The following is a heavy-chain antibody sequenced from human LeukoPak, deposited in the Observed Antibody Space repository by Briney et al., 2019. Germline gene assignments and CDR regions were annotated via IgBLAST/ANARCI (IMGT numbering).Heavy chain of an antibody. V-gene: IGHV3-23*01. CDR1: GFTFSSYA. D-gene: IGHD4-17*01. CDR3: AKVGNYGENYFDY. Sequence: GGSLRLSCAASGFTFSSYAMTWVRQVPGKGLEWVSAISGGGGTTYYADSVKGRFTISRDNSKNTLYLQMNSLRAEDTALYYCAKVGNYGENYFDYWGQGTLVTVSS. CDR2: ISGGGGTT. J-gene: IGHJ4*02.